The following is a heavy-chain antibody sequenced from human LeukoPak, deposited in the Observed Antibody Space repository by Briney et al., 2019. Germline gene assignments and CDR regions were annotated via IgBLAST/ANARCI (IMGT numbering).Heavy chain of an antibody. V-gene: IGHV4-59*08. CDR2: IYYSGST. D-gene: IGHD3-22*01. CDR1: GGSISSYY. Sequence: PSETLSLTCTVSGGSISSYYWSWIRQPPGKGLEWIGYIYYSGSTNYNPSPKSRVTISVDTSKNQFSLKLSSVTAADTAVYYCARLPWRYYDSSGYYSWGQGTLVTVSS. J-gene: IGHJ4*02. CDR3: ARLPWRYYDSSGYYS.